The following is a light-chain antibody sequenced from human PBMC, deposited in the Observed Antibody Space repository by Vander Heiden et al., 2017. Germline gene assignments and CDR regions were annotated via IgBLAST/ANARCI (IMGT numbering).Light chain of an antibody. V-gene: IGLV3-21*02. Sequence: SSVLPQPPSVSVAPGQTARITCGGNNIGSKSVNWYQQKPGKAPVLVVYDDSDRPSGIPERFSGSNSGNTATLTISRVEAGDEADYYCQVWDSSSDHVVFGGGTKLTVL. CDR2: DDS. CDR1: NIGSKS. CDR3: QVWDSSSDHVV. J-gene: IGLJ2*01.